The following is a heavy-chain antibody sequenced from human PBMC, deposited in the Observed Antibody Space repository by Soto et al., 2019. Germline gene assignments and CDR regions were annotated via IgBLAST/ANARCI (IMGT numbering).Heavy chain of an antibody. CDR1: GGSFSGYY. CDR2: INHSGSS. J-gene: IGHJ6*02. V-gene: IGHV4-34*01. D-gene: IGHD6-13*01. Sequence: SGTLSLTCAVYGGSFSGYYWSWIRQPPGKGLEWIGEINHSGSSNYNPSLKSRVTISVDTSKNQFSLNLSSVTAADTAVYYCAGGRGRQQLVMSYYYGMDVWGQGTTVTVSS. CDR3: AGGRGRQQLVMSYYYGMDV.